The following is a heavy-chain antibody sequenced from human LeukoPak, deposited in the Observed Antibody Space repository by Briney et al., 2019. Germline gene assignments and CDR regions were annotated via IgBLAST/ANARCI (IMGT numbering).Heavy chain of an antibody. Sequence: GGSLRLSCAASGFTFVSYWMHWVRQAPGKGLVWVSRINGYGSSTDFADSVKGRFTISRDNAKNTLYLQMNSLRAEDTAVYYCARDVPGNTALDYWGQGTLVTVSS. V-gene: IGHV3-74*01. J-gene: IGHJ4*02. CDR2: INGYGSST. D-gene: IGHD5-18*01. CDR1: GFTFVSYW. CDR3: ARDVPGNTALDY.